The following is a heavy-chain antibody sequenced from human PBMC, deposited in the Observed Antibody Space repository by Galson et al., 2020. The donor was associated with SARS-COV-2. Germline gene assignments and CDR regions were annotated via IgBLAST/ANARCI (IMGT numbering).Heavy chain of an antibody. J-gene: IGHJ4*02. Sequence: TSETLSLTCTVSGGSISSGGYYWSWIRQHPGKGLEWIGYIYYSGSTYYNPSLKSRVTISVDTSKNQFSLKLSSVTAADTAVYYCARASRITIFGVVNHFDYWGQGTLVTVSS. D-gene: IGHD3-3*01. CDR2: IYYSGST. V-gene: IGHV4-31*03. CDR1: GGSISSGGYY. CDR3: ARASRITIFGVVNHFDY.